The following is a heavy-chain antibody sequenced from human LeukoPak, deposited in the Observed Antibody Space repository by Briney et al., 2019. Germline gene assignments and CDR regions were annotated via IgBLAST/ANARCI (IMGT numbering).Heavy chain of an antibody. D-gene: IGHD3-22*01. CDR3: AGRDGYSSGYRIDY. J-gene: IGHJ4*02. CDR1: GGSFSGYY. V-gene: IGHV4-34*01. CDR2: INHSGST. Sequence: PSETLSLTCAVYGGSFSGYYWSWIRQPPGKGLEWIGEINHSGSTNYTPSLKSRVTISVDTSKNQFSLKLSSVTAADTAVYYCAGRDGYSSGYRIDYWGQGTLVTVSS.